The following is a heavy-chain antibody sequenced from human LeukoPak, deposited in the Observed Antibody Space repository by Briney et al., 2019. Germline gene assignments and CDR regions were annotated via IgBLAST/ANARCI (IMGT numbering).Heavy chain of an antibody. Sequence: ASVTVSCTVSGYTLTELSMHWVRQAPGKGLEWMGGFDPEDGETIYAQKFQGRVTMTEDTSTDTAYMELSSLRSEDTAVYYCATDQLIVGATGFDPWGQGTLVTVSS. V-gene: IGHV1-24*01. J-gene: IGHJ5*02. D-gene: IGHD1-26*01. CDR2: FDPEDGET. CDR3: ATDQLIVGATGFDP. CDR1: GYTLTELS.